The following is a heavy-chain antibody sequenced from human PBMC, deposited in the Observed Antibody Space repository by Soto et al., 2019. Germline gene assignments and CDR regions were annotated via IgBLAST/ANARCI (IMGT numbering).Heavy chain of an antibody. CDR1: GFTFSDYY. J-gene: IGHJ1*01. V-gene: IGHV3-11*01. Sequence: QVQLVESGGGLGKTGGSLRLSCAAAGFTFSDYYMSWIRQAPGKGLEWVSYISSSGSTIYYADSVKCRFTISRDNAKNSLDLQMNSLRAEDTAVYYCSRDYDYYDSSGSLHWVQGTLVTVSS. D-gene: IGHD3-22*01. CDR3: SRDYDYYDSSGSLH. CDR2: ISSSGSTI.